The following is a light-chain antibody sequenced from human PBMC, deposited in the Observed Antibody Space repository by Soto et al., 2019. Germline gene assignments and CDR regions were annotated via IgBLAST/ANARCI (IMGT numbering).Light chain of an antibody. CDR2: AAS. CDR3: QQYNNWS. CDR1: QSVGSN. V-gene: IGKV3-15*01. Sequence: EVVMTQSPATLSVSPGETATLSCRASQSVGSNLAWYQQKPGQAPRLLIYAASTRATGIPARFSGSGSGTEFTLTISSLQSEDFAVYYCQQYNNWSFGQGTRLE. J-gene: IGKJ5*01.